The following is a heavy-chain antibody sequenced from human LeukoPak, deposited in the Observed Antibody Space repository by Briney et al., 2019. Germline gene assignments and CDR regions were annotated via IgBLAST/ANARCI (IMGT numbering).Heavy chain of an antibody. CDR3: ARGRVSSSTWYSTYYYYFYMDV. CDR1: DDSITMYY. V-gene: IGHV4-59*01. CDR2: VDHTGST. D-gene: IGHD1-1*01. Sequence: SETLSLTCSVSDDSITMYYWTWIWQPPGKGLEWIGYVDHTGSTYFNPSLNGRVSISRDTTKNLFSLRLRSVTAADTAVYFCARGRVSSSTWYSTYYYYFYMDVWGKGTTVTVSS. J-gene: IGHJ6*03.